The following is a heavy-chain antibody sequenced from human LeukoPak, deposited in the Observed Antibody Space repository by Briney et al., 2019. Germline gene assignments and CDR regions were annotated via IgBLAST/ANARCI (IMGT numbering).Heavy chain of an antibody. CDR2: IWYDGSNK. CDR1: GFTFSSYG. Sequence: RXXRLSCAASGFTFSSYGMHWVRQAPGKGLEWVAVIWYDGSNKYYADSVKGRFTISRDNSKNTLYLQMNSLRAEDTAVYYCAKASPSPGYYFDYWGQGTLVTVSS. V-gene: IGHV3-33*06. CDR3: AKASPSPGYYFDY. J-gene: IGHJ4*02. D-gene: IGHD1-14*01.